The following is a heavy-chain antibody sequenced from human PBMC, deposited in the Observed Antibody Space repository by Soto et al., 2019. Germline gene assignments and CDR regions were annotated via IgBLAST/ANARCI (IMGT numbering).Heavy chain of an antibody. CDR2: IYTSGST. Sequence: SETLSLTCTVSGGSISSYYWSWIRQPAGKGLEWIGRIYTSGSTNYNPSLKSRVTMSVDTSKNQFSLKLSSVTAADTAVYYCARHLGYCSSTSCYIVDYWGQGTLVTVSS. D-gene: IGHD2-2*02. CDR3: ARHLGYCSSTSCYIVDY. V-gene: IGHV4-4*07. J-gene: IGHJ4*02. CDR1: GGSISSYY.